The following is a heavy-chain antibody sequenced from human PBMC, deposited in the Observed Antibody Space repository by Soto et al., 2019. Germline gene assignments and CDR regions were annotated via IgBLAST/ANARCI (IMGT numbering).Heavy chain of an antibody. CDR3: ARGLWFGESYPPYYFDY. Sequence: GGSLRLSCAASGFTFSSYAMSWVRQAPGKGLEWVSAISGSGGSTYYADSVKGRFTISRDNSKNTLYLQMNSLRSEDTAVYYCARGLWFGESYPPYYFDYWGQGTLVTVSS. D-gene: IGHD3-10*01. CDR2: ISGSGGST. V-gene: IGHV3-23*01. J-gene: IGHJ4*02. CDR1: GFTFSSYA.